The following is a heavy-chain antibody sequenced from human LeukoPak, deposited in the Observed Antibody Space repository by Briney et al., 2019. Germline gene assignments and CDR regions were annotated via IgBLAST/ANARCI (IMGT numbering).Heavy chain of an antibody. CDR3: ARGGSRIPGGFDY. CDR2: INHSGST. J-gene: IGHJ4*02. Sequence: SETLSLNCAVYGGSFSDYYWSWIRQPPGKGLGWIGEINHSGSTNYNPSLKSRVTISVDTSKNQFSLKLSSVTAADTAVYYCARGGSRIPGGFDYWGQGTLVTVSS. D-gene: IGHD3-10*01. V-gene: IGHV4-34*01. CDR1: GGSFSDYY.